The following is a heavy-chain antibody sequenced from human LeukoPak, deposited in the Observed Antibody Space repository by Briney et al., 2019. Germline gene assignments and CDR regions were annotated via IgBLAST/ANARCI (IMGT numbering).Heavy chain of an antibody. V-gene: IGHV3-74*01. D-gene: IGHD5-12*01. Sequence: PGGSLRLSCAASGFTFRSYWMHWVRQAPGKGLVWVSRINSDGSSTSYADSVKGRFTISRDNAKNTLYLQMNSLRAEDTAVYYCARGGGSSGYGYWGQGTLVTVSS. CDR1: GFTFRSYW. CDR2: INSDGSST. J-gene: IGHJ4*02. CDR3: ARGGGSSGYGY.